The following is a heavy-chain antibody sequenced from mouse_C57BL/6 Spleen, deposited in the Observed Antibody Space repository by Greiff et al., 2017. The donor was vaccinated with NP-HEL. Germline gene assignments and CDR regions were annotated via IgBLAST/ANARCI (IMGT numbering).Heavy chain of an antibody. CDR2: IDPSDSYT. CDR1: GYTFTSYW. CDR3: VYSNVNYAMDY. D-gene: IGHD2-5*01. V-gene: IGHV1-50*01. Sequence: VQLQQPGAELVKPGASVKLSCKASGYTFTSYWMQWVKQRPGQGLEWIGEIDPSDSYTNYNQKFKGKATLTVDTSSSTADMQLSSLTSEDSVVYYCVYSNVNYAMDYWGQGTSVTVSS. J-gene: IGHJ4*01.